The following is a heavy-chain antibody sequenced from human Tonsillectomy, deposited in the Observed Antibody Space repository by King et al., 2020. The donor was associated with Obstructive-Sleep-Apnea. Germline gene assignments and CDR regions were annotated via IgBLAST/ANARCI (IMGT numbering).Heavy chain of an antibody. V-gene: IGHV4-39*07. CDR2: IYYSGST. D-gene: IGHD3-22*01. Sequence: QLQESGPGLVKTSETLSLTCTVSGGSISSSSYYWGWIRQPPGKGLEWIGSIYYSGSTYYNPSLKSRVTISVDTSKNQFSLKLSSVTAADTAVYYCASAHRSHHYYDSSGYYYVYWGQGTLVTVSS. CDR1: GGSISSSSYY. J-gene: IGHJ4*02. CDR3: ASAHRSHHYYDSSGYYYVY.